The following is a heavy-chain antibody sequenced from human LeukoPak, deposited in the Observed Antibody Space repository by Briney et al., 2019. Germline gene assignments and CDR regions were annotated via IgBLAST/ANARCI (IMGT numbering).Heavy chain of an antibody. J-gene: IGHJ6*03. CDR3: AREVVGGGYYYYYMDG. D-gene: IGHD1-26*01. V-gene: IGHV4-59*01. CDR1: GGSISSYY. CDR2: TYYSGST. Sequence: PSETLSLTCTVSGGSISSYYWSWIRQPPGKGLEWIGYTYYSGSTNYNPSLKSRVTIPVDTSKNQFSLKLSSVTAADTAVYYCAREVVGGGYYYYYMDGWGKGTTVTVSS.